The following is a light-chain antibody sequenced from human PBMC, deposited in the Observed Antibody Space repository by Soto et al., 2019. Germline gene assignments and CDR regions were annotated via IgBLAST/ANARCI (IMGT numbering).Light chain of an antibody. CDR1: QVISSL. CDR2: DAS. Sequence: HIAQSPSTLSAAVGDRVTITCRARQVISSLWAWYQHKPWKAPKLLIHDASSLESGVPSRFSGRGSGTEFTITILILQPDDFATYNWQQYNSYSFGHGTKV. CDR3: QQYNSYS. J-gene: IGKJ1*01. V-gene: IGKV1-5*01.